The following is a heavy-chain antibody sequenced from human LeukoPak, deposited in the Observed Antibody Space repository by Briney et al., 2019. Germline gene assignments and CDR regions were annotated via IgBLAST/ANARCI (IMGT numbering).Heavy chain of an antibody. CDR3: ANNEYSSSVAFGI. V-gene: IGHV3-30*18. J-gene: IGHJ3*02. CDR2: ISYVGSNK. Sequence: SGRSLRLSCAASGFTFSSYGMHWVRQAPGKGLEWVAVISYVGSNKYYADSVKGRFTISRDNSKNTLYLQMNSLRAEDTAVYYCANNEYSSSVAFGIWGQGTMVTVSS. D-gene: IGHD6-6*01. CDR1: GFTFSSYG.